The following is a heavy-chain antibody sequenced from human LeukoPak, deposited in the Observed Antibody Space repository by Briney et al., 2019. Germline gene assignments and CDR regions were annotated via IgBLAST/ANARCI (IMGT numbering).Heavy chain of an antibody. Sequence: PSETLSLTCTVSGGPISSGGYYWSWIRQHPGKGLEWIGYIFYSGSTYYNPSLKSRVIISVDTSKNQFSLRLSSVTAADTAVYFCARVTMIRGVKAMDVWGQGTTVTVSS. CDR1: GGPISSGGYY. D-gene: IGHD3-10*01. CDR2: IFYSGST. CDR3: ARVTMIRGVKAMDV. J-gene: IGHJ6*02. V-gene: IGHV4-31*03.